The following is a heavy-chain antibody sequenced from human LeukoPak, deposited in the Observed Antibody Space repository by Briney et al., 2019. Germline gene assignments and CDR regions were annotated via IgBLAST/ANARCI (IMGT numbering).Heavy chain of an antibody. J-gene: IGHJ5*02. CDR2: IYYSGST. Sequence: SETLSLTCTVSGGSISSSSYYWGWIRQPPGKGLEWIGSIYYSGSTYYNPSLKSRVTISVDTSKNQFSLKLSSVTAADTAVYYCARRRWRTRGFDPWGQGTLVTVSS. CDR3: ARRRWRTRGFDP. D-gene: IGHD4-23*01. CDR1: GGSISSSSYY. V-gene: IGHV4-39*07.